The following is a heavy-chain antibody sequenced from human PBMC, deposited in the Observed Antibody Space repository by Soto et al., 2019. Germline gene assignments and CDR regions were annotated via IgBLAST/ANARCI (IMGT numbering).Heavy chain of an antibody. CDR2: IYKSTTT. CDR1: GGSISTVDYF. Sequence: LSLTCSVSGGSISTVDYFWAWIRQPPGQALEYIGYIYKSTTTYYNPSFESRVAISLDTSKSQFSLNVTSVTAADTAVYFCARGRYCLTGRCFPNWFDSWGQGTLVTVSS. CDR3: ARGRYCLTGRCFPNWFDS. J-gene: IGHJ5*01. V-gene: IGHV4-30-4*01. D-gene: IGHD2-15*01.